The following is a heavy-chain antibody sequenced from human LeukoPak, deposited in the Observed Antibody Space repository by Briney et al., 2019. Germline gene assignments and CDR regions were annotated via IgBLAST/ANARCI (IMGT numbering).Heavy chain of an antibody. CDR2: INWNGGST. D-gene: IGHD3-22*01. Sequence: GGPLRLSCAASGFTFDDYGMSWVRQAPGKGLEWVSGINWNGGSTGYADSVKGRFTISRDNAKNSLYLQMNSLRAEDTALYYCARNYYDSSAEGAFDIWGQGTMVTVSS. CDR3: ARNYYDSSAEGAFDI. CDR1: GFTFDDYG. J-gene: IGHJ3*02. V-gene: IGHV3-20*04.